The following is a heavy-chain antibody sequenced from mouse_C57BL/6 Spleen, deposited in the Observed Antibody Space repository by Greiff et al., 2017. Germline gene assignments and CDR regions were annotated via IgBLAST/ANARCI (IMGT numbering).Heavy chain of an antibody. Sequence: VQLQQSGPELVKPGASVKMSCKASGYTFTDYNMHWVKQSHGKSLEWIGYINPNNGGTSSNQKFKGKATLTVNKSSSTAYMELRSLTSEDSAVYYCARERTYYSLYAMDYWGQGTSVTVSS. D-gene: IGHD2-12*01. J-gene: IGHJ4*01. CDR3: ARERTYYSLYAMDY. CDR1: GYTFTDYN. V-gene: IGHV1-22*01. CDR2: INPNNGGT.